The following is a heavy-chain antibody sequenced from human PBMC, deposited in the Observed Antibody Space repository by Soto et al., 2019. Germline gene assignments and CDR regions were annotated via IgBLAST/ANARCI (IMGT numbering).Heavy chain of an antibody. CDR3: VREEASGSSGLTYHYYYNGMDV. CDR2: VTTSGDTM. J-gene: IGHJ6*02. D-gene: IGHD3-10*01. CDR1: GFTFSRYN. V-gene: IGHV3-48*02. Sequence: PGGSLRLSCVASGFTFSRYNLHWVRQAPGKGLEWVAYVTTSGDTMFYADAVEGRCAISRDVAKNSVHLQMNSLGDEDTAVYYCVREEASGSSGLTYHYYYNGMDVWGQGTTVTVSS.